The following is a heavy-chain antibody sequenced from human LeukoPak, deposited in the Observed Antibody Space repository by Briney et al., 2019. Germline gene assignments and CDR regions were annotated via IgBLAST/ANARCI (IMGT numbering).Heavy chain of an antibody. D-gene: IGHD2-2*01. Sequence: KPSETLSLTCTVFGGSISSYYWSWIRQPPGKGLEWIGYIYYSRNTNYNPSLKSRVTISVDTSKNQFSLKLSSVTAADTAVYYCARILPVGGQLLKKDWYFDLWGRGTLVTVSS. CDR2: IYYSRNT. J-gene: IGHJ2*01. CDR1: GGSISSYY. CDR3: ARILPVGGQLLKKDWYFDL. V-gene: IGHV4-59*01.